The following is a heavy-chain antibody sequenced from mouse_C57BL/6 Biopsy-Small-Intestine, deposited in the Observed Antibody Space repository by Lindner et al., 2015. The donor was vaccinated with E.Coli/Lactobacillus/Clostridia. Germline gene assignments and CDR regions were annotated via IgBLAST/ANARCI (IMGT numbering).Heavy chain of an antibody. CDR1: GFTFNTYA. CDR2: IRSKSSNYAT. CDR3: VRGGDYYGSSYVDY. J-gene: IGHJ2*01. V-gene: IGHV10-3*01. D-gene: IGHD1-1*01. Sequence: QLQESGGGLVQPKGSLKLSCAASGFTFNTYAMHWVRQAPGKGLEWVARIRSKSSNYATYYADSVKDRFTISRDDSQSMLYLQMNNLKTEDTAMYYCVRGGDYYGSSYVDYWGQGTTLTVSS.